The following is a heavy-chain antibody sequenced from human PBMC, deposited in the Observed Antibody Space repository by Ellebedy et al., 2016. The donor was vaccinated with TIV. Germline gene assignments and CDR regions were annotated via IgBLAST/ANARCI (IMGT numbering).Heavy chain of an antibody. CDR3: ARDQWRGRAYYFDF. V-gene: IGHV3-7*01. J-gene: IGHJ4*02. Sequence: GESLKIPCAAPGFIFSNYWMSWVRQAPGKGLEWVANIKQDGSEKYYVDSVKGRFHISRDNAKNSVYLQMNSLTDEDTAVYYCARDQWRGRAYYFDFWGQGTLVTVSS. D-gene: IGHD6-19*01. CDR1: GFIFSNYW. CDR2: IKQDGSEK.